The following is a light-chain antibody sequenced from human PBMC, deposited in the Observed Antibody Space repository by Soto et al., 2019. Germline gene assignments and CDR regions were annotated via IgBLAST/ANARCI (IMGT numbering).Light chain of an antibody. J-gene: IGLJ2*01. CDR2: GVD. V-gene: IGLV2-14*01. Sequence: QSVLTQPASVSGSPRQTITISCSGSSSDIGNYDHVSWYQHHPGKAPKLIIYGVDNRPSGVSDRFSGSKSGKTASLTISGLQAEDEADYYCSSYTTANPHVIFGGGTKVTVL. CDR1: SSDIGNYDH. CDR3: SSYTTANPHVI.